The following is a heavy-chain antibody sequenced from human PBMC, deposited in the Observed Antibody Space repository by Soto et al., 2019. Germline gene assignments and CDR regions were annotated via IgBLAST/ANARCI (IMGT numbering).Heavy chain of an antibody. CDR1: GGSISGGYN. CDR3: ARTIMISDGGVFEPLYWSFEL. CDR2: IYFSGST. J-gene: IGHJ2*01. D-gene: IGHD3-16*02. V-gene: IGHV4-31*03. Sequence: QVQLQESGPGLVKPSQTLSLTCRVSGGSISGGYNWSWLRQHPGKGLEWIGYIYFSGSTDYNPSLKSRLTMAVYTSRNQFSLKLSSVTAADTAVYYCARTIMISDGGVFEPLYWSFELWGRGTLVSDSS.